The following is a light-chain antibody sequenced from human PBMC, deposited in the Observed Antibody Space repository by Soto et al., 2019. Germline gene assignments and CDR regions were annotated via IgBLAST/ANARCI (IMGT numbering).Light chain of an antibody. Sequence: DIQMTQSPSSLSASVGDRVTITCRASQSISRYLNWYQHKPGKAPNLLIYAASSLQSGVPSRFSGSGSGTDFTLTISGLKPEDFATYYCQQSYSFWTFGQGTKV. CDR3: QQSYSFWT. J-gene: IGKJ1*01. CDR2: AAS. V-gene: IGKV1-39*01. CDR1: QSISRY.